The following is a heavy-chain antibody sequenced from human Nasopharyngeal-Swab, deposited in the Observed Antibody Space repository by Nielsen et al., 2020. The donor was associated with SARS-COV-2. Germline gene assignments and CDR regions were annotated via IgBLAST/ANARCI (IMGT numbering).Heavy chain of an antibody. V-gene: IGHV3-48*01. CDR1: GFTFSSYT. CDR2: ISGSSGSM. CDR3: ARDRYLAR. D-gene: IGHD3-16*02. Sequence: GGSLRLSCATSGFTFSSYTMNWVRQAPGKGLEWVSTISGSSGSMHYADSVKGRFTISRDNAKDSLYLQMNSLRAEDTALYYCARDRYLARWGQGTLVTVSS. J-gene: IGHJ4*02.